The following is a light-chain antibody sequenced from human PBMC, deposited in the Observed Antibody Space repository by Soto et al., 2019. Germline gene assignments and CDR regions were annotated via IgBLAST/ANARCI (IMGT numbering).Light chain of an antibody. J-gene: IGLJ1*01. Sequence: QSLLSQPPSASVTPGQRVTISCSGSSANIGNNYVYWYQHLPGTAPKVLMYRNNERPSGVPDRFSGSKSGTSASLAISGLRSEDEADYYCAAWDDRLSGYVFGNGTKVTVL. CDR2: RNN. CDR3: AAWDDRLSGYV. CDR1: SANIGNNY. V-gene: IGLV1-47*01.